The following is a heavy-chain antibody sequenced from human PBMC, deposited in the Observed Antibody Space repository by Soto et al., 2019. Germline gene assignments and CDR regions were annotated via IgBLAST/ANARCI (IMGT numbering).Heavy chain of an antibody. Sequence: GGSLRLSCAASGFTFSNAWMNWVRQAPGKGLEWVGRIKSKTDGGTTDYAAPVKGRFTISRDDSKNTLYLQMNSLKTEDTAVYYCTTDPELLDTAMVTAAFDIWGQGTMVTVSS. CDR2: IKSKTDGGTT. J-gene: IGHJ3*02. CDR1: GFTFSNAW. V-gene: IGHV3-15*07. D-gene: IGHD5-18*01. CDR3: TTDPELLDTAMVTAAFDI.